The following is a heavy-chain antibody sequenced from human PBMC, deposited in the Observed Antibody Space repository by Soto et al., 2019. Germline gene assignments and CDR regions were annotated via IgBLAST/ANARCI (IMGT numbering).Heavy chain of an antibody. Sequence: GGSLRLSCAASGFTFSSYGMHWVRQAPGKGLEWVAVISYDGSNKYYADSVKGRFTISRDNSKNTLYLQMNSLRAEDTAVYYCAKDPAKYWGQGTLVTVSS. CDR1: GFTFSSYG. CDR3: AKDPAKY. CDR2: ISYDGSNK. J-gene: IGHJ4*02. V-gene: IGHV3-30*18.